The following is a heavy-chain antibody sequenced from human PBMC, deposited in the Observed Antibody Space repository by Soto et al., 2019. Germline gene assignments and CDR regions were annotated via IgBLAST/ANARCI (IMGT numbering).Heavy chain of an antibody. Sequence: PGESLKISCKGSGYSFSTYWITWVRQMPGKGLEWMGRIDPSDSYTNYSPSFQGHVTISVDKSISTAYLQWSSLKASDTAMYYCARQYCSTTSCKLTFDYWGQGTLVTVSS. V-gene: IGHV5-10-1*01. CDR2: IDPSDSYT. J-gene: IGHJ4*02. CDR1: GYSFSTYW. D-gene: IGHD2-2*01. CDR3: ARQYCSTTSCKLTFDY.